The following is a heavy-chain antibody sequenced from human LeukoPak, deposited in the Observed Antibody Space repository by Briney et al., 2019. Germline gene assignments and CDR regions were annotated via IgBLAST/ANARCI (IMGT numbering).Heavy chain of an antibody. CDR1: GGSISSGGYY. J-gene: IGHJ3*02. CDR2: IYYSGST. V-gene: IGHV4-31*03. Sequence: SETLSLTCTVSGGSISSGGYYWSWIRQHPGKGLEWTGYIYYSGSTYYNPSLKSRVTISVDTSKNQFSLKLSSVTAADTAVYYCAGVGATVSIDIWGQGTMVTVST. D-gene: IGHD1-26*01. CDR3: AGVGATVSIDI.